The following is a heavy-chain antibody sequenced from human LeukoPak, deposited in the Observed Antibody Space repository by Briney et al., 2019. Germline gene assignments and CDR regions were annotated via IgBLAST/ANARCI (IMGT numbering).Heavy chain of an antibody. CDR1: GYTFTSYG. Sequence: GASVKVSCKASGYTFTSYGISWVRQAPGQGLEWMGWISAYNGNTNYAQKLQGRVTMTTDTSTSTAYMELRSLRSDDTAVYYCARDRGTMVRAKGGGTYMDVWGKGTTVTVSS. J-gene: IGHJ6*03. D-gene: IGHD3-10*01. CDR3: ARDRGTMVRAKGGGTYMDV. V-gene: IGHV1-18*01. CDR2: ISAYNGNT.